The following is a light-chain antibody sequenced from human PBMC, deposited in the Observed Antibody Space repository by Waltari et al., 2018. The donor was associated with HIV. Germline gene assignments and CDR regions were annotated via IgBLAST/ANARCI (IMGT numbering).Light chain of an antibody. CDR1: SSDMSTYNR. CDR3: ISYTTTDFYV. J-gene: IGLJ1*01. CDR2: KVG. Sequence: QSALTQPASVSGSPGQSITISCTDSSSDMSTYNRVSWYQQHPGKAPKLIIYKVGNRPSGVSNRFSGSKSGNTASLTISGLQAEDEADYYCISYTTTDFYVFGPGTWVTVL. V-gene: IGLV2-14*01.